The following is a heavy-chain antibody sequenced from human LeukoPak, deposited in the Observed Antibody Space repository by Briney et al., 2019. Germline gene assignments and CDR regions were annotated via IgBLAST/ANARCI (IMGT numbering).Heavy chain of an antibody. J-gene: IGHJ3*02. CDR1: GYTFTGYY. CDR2: INPNSGGT. Sequence: ASVKVSCKASGYTFTGYYMHWVRLAPGQGLEWMGWINPNSGGTNYAQKFQGRVTMTRDTSISTAYMELSRLRSDDTAVYYCARTDGDYFAFDIWGQGTMVTVSS. CDR3: ARTDGDYFAFDI. V-gene: IGHV1-2*02. D-gene: IGHD4-17*01.